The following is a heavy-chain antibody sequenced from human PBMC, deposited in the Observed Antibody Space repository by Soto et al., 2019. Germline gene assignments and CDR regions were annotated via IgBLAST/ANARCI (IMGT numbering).Heavy chain of an antibody. CDR3: ARGAFPTWGSYPLDY. V-gene: IGHV3-7*04. D-gene: IGHD3-16*02. Sequence: EVQLVESGGGLVQPGGSLRLSCAASGFTFSTYWMTWVRQAPGKGLEWVANIKQDGSEYYYVGSVKGRFTISRDNAKNSQYLQMNSLRAEDTAVYYCARGAFPTWGSYPLDYWGQGTLVTVSS. J-gene: IGHJ4*02. CDR2: IKQDGSEY. CDR1: GFTFSTYW.